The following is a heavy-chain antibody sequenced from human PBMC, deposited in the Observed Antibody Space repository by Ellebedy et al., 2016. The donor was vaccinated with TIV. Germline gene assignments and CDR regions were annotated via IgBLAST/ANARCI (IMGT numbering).Heavy chain of an antibody. J-gene: IGHJ4*02. V-gene: IGHV3-48*04. CDR1: GFVFSDCP. D-gene: IGHD7-27*01. Sequence: GGSLRLXXEGSGFVFSDCPMNWVRQAPGKGLEWVAYISARSNAIDYADSVKGRFTISRDNAKNSLYLQMNSLRTDDTALYYCAKDHPNWANDYWGQGALVTVS. CDR3: AKDHPNWANDY. CDR2: ISARSNAI.